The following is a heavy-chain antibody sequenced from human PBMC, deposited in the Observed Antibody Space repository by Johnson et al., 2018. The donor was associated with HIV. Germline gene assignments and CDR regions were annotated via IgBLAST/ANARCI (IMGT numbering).Heavy chain of an antibody. Sequence: VQLVESGGGVVQPGGSLRLSCAASGFTFSSYGMHWVRQAPGKGLEWVSYISSSGSTIYYADSVKGRFTISRDNTKNSLYLQMNSLRAEDTSVYYCAREEVTIFGVAYDAFDIWGQGTMVTVSS. D-gene: IGHD3-3*01. CDR3: AREEVTIFGVAYDAFDI. J-gene: IGHJ3*02. V-gene: IGHV3-48*04. CDR2: ISSSGSTI. CDR1: GFTFSSYG.